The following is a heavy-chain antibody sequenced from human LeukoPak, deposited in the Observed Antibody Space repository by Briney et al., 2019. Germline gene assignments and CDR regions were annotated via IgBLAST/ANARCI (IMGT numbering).Heavy chain of an antibody. J-gene: IGHJ5*01. D-gene: IGHD2/OR15-2a*01. CDR1: GFTFSNYG. CDR2: IWYDGTNK. V-gene: IGHV3-33*01. CDR3: AREGPRGNSQFDC. Sequence: GSLRLSCAASGFTFSNYGMHWVRQAPGKGLEWVALIWYDGTNKYYTDSVRGRFTISRENTQNTLYLQMNSLRVEDTALYYCAREGPRGNSQFDCWGQGTLVTVSS.